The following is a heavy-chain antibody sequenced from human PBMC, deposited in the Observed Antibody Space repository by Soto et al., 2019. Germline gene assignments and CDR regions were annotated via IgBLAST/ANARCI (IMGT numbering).Heavy chain of an antibody. V-gene: IGHV3-20*04. CDR3: ARVFTYSSSGYDRYFDL. J-gene: IGHJ2*01. CDR2: INWNGGST. D-gene: IGHD6-13*01. CDR1: GFTFDDYG. Sequence: EVQLVESGGGVVRPGGSLRLSCAASGFTFDDYGMSWVRQAPGKGLEWVSGINWNGGSTGYADSVKGRFTISRDNPKNSLYLQMNSLRAEDTALYYGARVFTYSSSGYDRYFDLWGRGTLVTVSS.